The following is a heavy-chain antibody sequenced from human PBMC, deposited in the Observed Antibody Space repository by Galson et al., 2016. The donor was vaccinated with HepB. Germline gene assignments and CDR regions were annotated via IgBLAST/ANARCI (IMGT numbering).Heavy chain of an antibody. J-gene: IGHJ4*02. CDR1: GDSVISNNW. CDR2: IHHSGSS. V-gene: IGHV4-4*02. Sequence: SETLSLTCAVSGDSVISNNWWSWVRQPPGKGLEWIGEIHHSGSSNYNPSLKSRVTMSVDKSKNQFSLRLTSVTVADAAVYYCARLSATYYVDNWSQGTLVTVSS. CDR3: ARLSATYYVDN.